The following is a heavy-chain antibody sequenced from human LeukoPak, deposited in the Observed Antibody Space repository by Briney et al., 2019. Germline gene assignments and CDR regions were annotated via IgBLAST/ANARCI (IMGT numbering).Heavy chain of an antibody. CDR3: ARHRGGNSLTFDY. V-gene: IGHV5-51*01. CDR2: LYPGDSDT. J-gene: IGHJ4*02. CDR1: GYSFTSYW. D-gene: IGHD4-23*01. Sequence: GESLKISCKVSGYSFTSYWIGWVRQMPGKGLEWMGVLYPGDSDTRYSLSFQGQVTISADKSISTAYLQWSSLKASDTAMYYCARHRGGNSLTFDYWGQGTLVTVSS.